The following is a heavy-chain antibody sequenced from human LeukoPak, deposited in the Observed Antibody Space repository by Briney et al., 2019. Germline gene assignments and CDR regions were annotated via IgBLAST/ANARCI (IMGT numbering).Heavy chain of an antibody. CDR3: ARGPSGYHNT. J-gene: IGHJ4*02. D-gene: IGHD5-12*01. Sequence: GGSLRLSCAASGFTFSNYWMHWVRQAPGKGLVWVSRINSDGINTSYADSVKGRFTISRDNAKNTLNLQMNSPRAEDTAVYYCARGPSGYHNTGGQGTLVTVSS. V-gene: IGHV3-74*01. CDR2: INSDGINT. CDR1: GFTFSNYW.